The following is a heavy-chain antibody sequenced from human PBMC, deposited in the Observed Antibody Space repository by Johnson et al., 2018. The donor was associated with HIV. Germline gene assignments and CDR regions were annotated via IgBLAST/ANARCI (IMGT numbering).Heavy chain of an antibody. CDR2: ISWDGGST. Sequence: VQLVESGGGLVQPGRSLRLSCAASGFTFNDYAMHWVRQAPGKGLEWVSLISWDGGSTYYADSVKGRFTISRDNSKNSLYLQMNSLRAEDTAVYYCARLRAEAQFDAFDIWGQGTMVTVSS. V-gene: IGHV3-43D*03. CDR1: GFTFNDYA. D-gene: IGHD2-8*01. CDR3: ARLRAEAQFDAFDI. J-gene: IGHJ3*02.